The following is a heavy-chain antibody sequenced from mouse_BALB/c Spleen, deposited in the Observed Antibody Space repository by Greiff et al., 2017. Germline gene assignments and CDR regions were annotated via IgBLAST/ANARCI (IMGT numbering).Heavy chain of an antibody. V-gene: IGHV6-6*02. Sequence: EVKLMESGGGLVQPGGSMKLSCVASGFTFSNYWMNWVRQSPEKGLEWVAEIRLKSNNYATHYAESVKGRFTISRDDSKSSVYLQMNNLRAEDTGIYYCTSRAPFDYWGQGTTLTVSS. CDR3: TSRAPFDY. J-gene: IGHJ2*01. CDR1: GFTFSNYW. CDR2: IRLKSNNYAT.